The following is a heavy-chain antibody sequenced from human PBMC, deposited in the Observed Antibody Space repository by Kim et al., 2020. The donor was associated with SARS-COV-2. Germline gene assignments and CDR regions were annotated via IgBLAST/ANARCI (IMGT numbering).Heavy chain of an antibody. V-gene: IGHV1-69*13. CDR3: ARSLLWFRELPPRPPVLGY. Sequence: SVKVSCKASGGTFSSYAISWVRQAPGQGLEWMGGIIPIFGTANYAQKFQGRVTITADESTSTAYMELSSLRSEDTAVYYCARSLLWFRELPPRPPVLGYWGQGTLVTVSS. J-gene: IGHJ4*02. CDR2: IIPIFGTA. D-gene: IGHD3-10*01. CDR1: GGTFSSYA.